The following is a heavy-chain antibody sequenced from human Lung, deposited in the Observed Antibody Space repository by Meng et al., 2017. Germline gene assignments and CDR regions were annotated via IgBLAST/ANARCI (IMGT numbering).Heavy chain of an antibody. CDR1: GFIFSSYS. Sequence: GGSLRLSCAASGFIFSSYSLNWVRQAPGKGLEWVSSISSSTYIYYADSVKGRFTISRDNAKNSLSLQMNSLRAEDTAVYYCARESSVTTYGIDYWGQGTLVTVSS. D-gene: IGHD4-17*01. J-gene: IGHJ4*02. CDR2: ISSSTYI. CDR3: ARESSVTTYGIDY. V-gene: IGHV3-21*01.